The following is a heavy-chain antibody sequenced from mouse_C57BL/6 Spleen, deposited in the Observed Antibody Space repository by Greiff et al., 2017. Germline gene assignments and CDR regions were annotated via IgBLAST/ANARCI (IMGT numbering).Heavy chain of an antibody. J-gene: IGHJ4*01. CDR3: AREHHYGSSYVGAMDY. Sequence: QVQLQQSGAELVKPGASVKLSCKASGYTFTSYWMHWVKQRPGRGLEWIGRIDPNSGGTKYNEKFKSKATLTVDKPSSTAYMQLSSLRSEDSAVXYCAREHHYGSSYVGAMDYWGQGTSVTVSS. CDR2: IDPNSGGT. CDR1: GYTFTSYW. V-gene: IGHV1-72*01. D-gene: IGHD1-1*01.